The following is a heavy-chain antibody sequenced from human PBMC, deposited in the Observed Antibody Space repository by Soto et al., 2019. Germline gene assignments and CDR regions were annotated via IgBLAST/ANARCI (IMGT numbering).Heavy chain of an antibody. J-gene: IGHJ1*01. CDR2: IIPIFGTA. CDR3: ARVNPTYYYDSSGPPGYFQH. V-gene: IGHV1-69*06. CDR1: GGTFSSYA. Sequence: GASVKVSCKASGGTFSSYAISWVRQAPGQGLEWMGGIIPIFGTANYAQKFQGRVTITADKSTSTAYMELSSLRSEDTAVYYCARVNPTYYYDSSGPPGYFQHWGQGTLVTVSS. D-gene: IGHD3-22*01.